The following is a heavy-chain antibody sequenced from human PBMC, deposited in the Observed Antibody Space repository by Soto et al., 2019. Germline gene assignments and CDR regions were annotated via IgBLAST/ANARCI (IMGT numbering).Heavy chain of an antibody. J-gene: IGHJ4*02. V-gene: IGHV1-18*01. D-gene: IGHD6-19*01. CDR1: GYTFTSYG. CDR3: AREGSGIGSGWYGY. Sequence: GASVKVSCKASGYTFTSYGISWVRQAPGQGLEWMGWISAYNGNTKYAQKLQGRVTMTRDTSASTAYMELSSLRSEDTAVYYCAREGSGIGSGWYGYWGQGTLVTVSS. CDR2: ISAYNGNT.